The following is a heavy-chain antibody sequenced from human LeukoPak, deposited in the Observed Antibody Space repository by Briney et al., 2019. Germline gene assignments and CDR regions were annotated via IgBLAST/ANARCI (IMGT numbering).Heavy chain of an antibody. J-gene: IGHJ6*02. CDR1: GGSISSYY. Sequence: PSETLSLTCTVSGGSISSYYWSWIRQPPGKGLEWIGYIYYSGSTNYNPSLKSRVTISVDTSKNQFSLKLSSVTAADTAVYYCARDAPPSTTYYDFWSAPPAYGMDVWGQGTTVTVSS. CDR2: IYYSGST. CDR3: ARDAPPSTTYYDFWSAPPAYGMDV. V-gene: IGHV4-59*01. D-gene: IGHD3-3*01.